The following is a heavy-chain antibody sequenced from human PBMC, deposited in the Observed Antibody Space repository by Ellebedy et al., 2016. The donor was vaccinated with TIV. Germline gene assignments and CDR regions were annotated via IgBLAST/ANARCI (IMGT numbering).Heavy chain of an antibody. CDR2: ISTYNGNT. CDR3: ARDGLDRSYSEHFNWVDP. J-gene: IGHJ5*02. V-gene: IGHV1-18*04. D-gene: IGHD1-26*01. Sequence: AASVKVSCKASGYTFTSYGISWARQAPGQGLEWMGWISTYNGNTNYAQKVQGRVTMTTDTSTNTAYMELRSLRSDDTAVYYCARDGLDRSYSEHFNWVDPWGQGTLVTVSS. CDR1: GYTFTSYG.